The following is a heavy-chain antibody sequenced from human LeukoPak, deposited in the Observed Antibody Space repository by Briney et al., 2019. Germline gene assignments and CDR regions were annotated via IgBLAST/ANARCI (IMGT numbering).Heavy chain of an antibody. CDR3: ARVGTIAAAGTNQYYYYGMDV. CDR1: GYTFTSYY. Sequence: ASVKVSCKASGYTFTSYYMHWVRQAPGQGLEWMGIINPSGGSTSYAQKFQGRVTMTRDTSTSTAYMELRSLRSDDTAVYYCARVGTIAAAGTNQYYYYGMDVWGQGTTVTVSS. V-gene: IGHV1-46*01. J-gene: IGHJ6*02. D-gene: IGHD6-13*01. CDR2: INPSGGST.